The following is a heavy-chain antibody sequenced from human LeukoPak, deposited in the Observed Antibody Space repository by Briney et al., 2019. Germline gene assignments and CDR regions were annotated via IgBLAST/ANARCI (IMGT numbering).Heavy chain of an antibody. D-gene: IGHD5-12*01. Sequence: GRSLRLSCASSAFTFSNYGMHWVRQAPGKGLEWVAFIWYDGSNRYYADSVKGRFTISRDNSKNTLYPQMNSLRAEDTAVYYCAREGEATIISRNYFDYWGQGTLVTVSS. CDR1: AFTFSNYG. CDR2: IWYDGSNR. V-gene: IGHV3-33*01. CDR3: AREGEATIISRNYFDY. J-gene: IGHJ4*02.